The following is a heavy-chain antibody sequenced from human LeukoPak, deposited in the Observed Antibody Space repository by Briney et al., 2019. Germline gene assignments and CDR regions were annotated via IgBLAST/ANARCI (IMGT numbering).Heavy chain of an antibody. CDR2: ISYDGSNK. CDR1: GFTFSSYG. Sequence: GRSLRLSCAASGFTFSSYGMHWVRQAPGKGLEWVAVISYDGSNKYYADSVKGRFTISRDNSKNTLYLQMNSLRAEDTAVYYCAKDRRVLRFLGWLMDVWGQGTTVTVSS. J-gene: IGHJ6*02. D-gene: IGHD3-3*01. V-gene: IGHV3-30*18. CDR3: AKDRRVLRFLGWLMDV.